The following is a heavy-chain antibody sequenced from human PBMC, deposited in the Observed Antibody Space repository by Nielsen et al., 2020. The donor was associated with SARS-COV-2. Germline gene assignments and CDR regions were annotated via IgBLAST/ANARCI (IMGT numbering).Heavy chain of an antibody. J-gene: IGHJ6*03. V-gene: IGHV2-26*01. CDR2: IFSNDEK. CDR3: ARIKLSEYYDFWSGYRYYYYYYMDV. D-gene: IGHD3-3*01. Sequence: WIRQPPGKALEWLAHIFSNDEKSYSTSLKSRLTISKDTSKSQVVLTMTNMDPVDTATYYCARIKLSEYYDFWSGYRYYYYYYMDVWGKGTTVTSP.